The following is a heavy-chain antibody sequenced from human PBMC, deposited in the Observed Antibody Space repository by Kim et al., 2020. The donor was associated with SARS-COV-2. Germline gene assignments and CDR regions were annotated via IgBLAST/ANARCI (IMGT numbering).Heavy chain of an antibody. J-gene: IGHJ4*02. V-gene: IGHV1-2*02. CDR3: ARVAGMLSTRVVDD. Sequence: ASVKVSCKASGYTFTGYYMHWVRQAPGQGLEWMGWINPNSGGTNYAQKFQGRVTMTRDTSISTAYMELSRLRSDDTAVYYCARVAGMLSTRVVDDWGQGTLVTVSS. CDR2: INPNSGGT. CDR1: GYTFTGYY. D-gene: IGHD2-15*01.